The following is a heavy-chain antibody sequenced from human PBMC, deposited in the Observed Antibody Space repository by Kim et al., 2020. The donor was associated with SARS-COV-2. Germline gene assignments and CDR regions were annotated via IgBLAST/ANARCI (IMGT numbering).Heavy chain of an antibody. CDR2: T. D-gene: IGHD1-1*01. V-gene: IGHV4-39*01. Sequence: TYYHPSLRSRVTISVDTSKNQCSLNLRSVTATDTAVYYCARRGGIVNNYNYWGQGTLVTVSS. J-gene: IGHJ4*02. CDR3: ARRGGIVNNYNY.